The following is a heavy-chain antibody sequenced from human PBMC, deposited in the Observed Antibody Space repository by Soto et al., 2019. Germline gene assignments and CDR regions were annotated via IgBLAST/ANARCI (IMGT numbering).Heavy chain of an antibody. CDR1: GYTFTGYY. CDR3: ASGVWGGGSYYAFDI. D-gene: IGHD1-26*01. CDR2: INPNSGGT. J-gene: IGHJ3*02. V-gene: IGHV1-2*02. Sequence: ASVKVSCKAPGYTFTGYYMHWVRQAPGQGLEWMGWINPNSGGTNYAQKFQGRVTMTREASISTAYMELSRLRSDDTAVYYCASGVWGGGSYYAFDIWGQGTMVTVSS.